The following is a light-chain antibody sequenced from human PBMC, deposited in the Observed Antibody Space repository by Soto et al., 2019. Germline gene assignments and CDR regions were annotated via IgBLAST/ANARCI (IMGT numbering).Light chain of an antibody. Sequence: EIVFTHSPATLSLSPGERATLSCRASQSVSSSYLAWYQQKPGQAPRLLIYGASSRATGIPDRFSGGGSGTDFTLTISRLEPEDFAVYYCQQDGRSPTFGGGTKV. CDR2: GAS. CDR3: QQDGRSPT. J-gene: IGKJ4*01. CDR1: QSVSSSY. V-gene: IGKV3-20*01.